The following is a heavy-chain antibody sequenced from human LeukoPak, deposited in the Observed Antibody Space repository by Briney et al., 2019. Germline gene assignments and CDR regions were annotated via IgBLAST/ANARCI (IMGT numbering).Heavy chain of an antibody. J-gene: IGHJ4*02. CDR1: QFTFSSYA. CDR2: ISSIGGST. Sequence: PGGSLRLSCAASQFTFSSYAMSWVRQAPGKGLEWVSGISSIGGSTVYADSVQGRFTISRDNSKNALYLQMNSLRAEDTAVYYCATAPLGDDNSGPAHEYWGQGTLVTVSS. D-gene: IGHD3-22*01. V-gene: IGHV3-23*01. CDR3: ATAPLGDDNSGPAHEY.